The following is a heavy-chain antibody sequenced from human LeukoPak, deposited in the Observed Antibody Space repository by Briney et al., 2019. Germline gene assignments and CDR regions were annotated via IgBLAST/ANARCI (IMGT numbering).Heavy chain of an antibody. CDR2: INPNSGGT. J-gene: IGHJ4*02. CDR1: GYTLTGYY. CDR3: AREGVTSTRKFDY. Sequence: WASVKVSCKASGYTLTGYYMHWVRQAPGQGLEWMGWINPNSGGTNYAQKFQGRVTMTRDTSISTAYMELSRLRSDDTAVYYCAREGVTSTRKFDYWGQGTLVTVSS. D-gene: IGHD4-23*01. V-gene: IGHV1-2*02.